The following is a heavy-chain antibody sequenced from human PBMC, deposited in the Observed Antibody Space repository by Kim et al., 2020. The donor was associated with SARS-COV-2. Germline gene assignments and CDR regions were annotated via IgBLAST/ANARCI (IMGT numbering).Heavy chain of an antibody. CDR3: ARGLLKHLLFITLAGTFDS. CDR1: GYTFTSYS. D-gene: IGHD6-19*01. CDR2: INAGDGNT. V-gene: IGHV1-3*01. J-gene: IGHJ4*02. Sequence: ASVKVSCKASGYTFTSYSMHWVRQAPGQGLEWMGLINAGDGNTKYSQKFQGRVTITRDTSASTAYMELSSLRSEDTAVYYCARGLLKHLLFITLAGTFDSWGQGTLVTVSS.